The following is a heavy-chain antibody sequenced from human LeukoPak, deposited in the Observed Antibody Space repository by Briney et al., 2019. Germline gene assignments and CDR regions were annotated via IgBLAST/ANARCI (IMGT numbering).Heavy chain of an antibody. V-gene: IGHV4-59*01. J-gene: IGHJ4*02. CDR1: GGSIRSYY. CDR3: ARTTYYSESSALDY. Sequence: PSETLSLTCTVSGGSIRSYYWSCIRKPPGKGLEWIGYIYYTGSTNYNPALKSRVTISVDTSKNQFSLKLSSVTAADTAVYYCARTTYYSESSALDYWGQGTLVTVSS. D-gene: IGHD3-22*01. CDR2: IYYTGST.